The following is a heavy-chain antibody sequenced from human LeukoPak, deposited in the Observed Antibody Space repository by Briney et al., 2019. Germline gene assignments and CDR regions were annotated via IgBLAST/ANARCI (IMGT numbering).Heavy chain of an antibody. Sequence: SETLSLTCTVSGGSVSSNNYYWSWIRQPPGKGLEYIAYIYYSGTTKYNPSLKSRVTISVDTSKNQFSLKLRSVTAADTAVYYCARATPLYSSDWYVNWFDPWGQGTLVTVSS. CDR1: GGSVSSNNYY. CDR3: ARATPLYSSDWYVNWFDP. D-gene: IGHD6-19*01. V-gene: IGHV4-61*01. CDR2: IYYSGTT. J-gene: IGHJ5*02.